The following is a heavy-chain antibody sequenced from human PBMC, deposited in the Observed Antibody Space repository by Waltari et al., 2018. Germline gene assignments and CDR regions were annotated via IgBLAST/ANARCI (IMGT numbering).Heavy chain of an antibody. D-gene: IGHD6-19*01. V-gene: IGHV4-4*02. Sequence: QVQLQESGPGLVKPSGTLSLTYTVSGGSISRTNWWTLVRQPPGKGLEWIGEINHSGSASYSPSLKKRITRSVDKSKNRFSVKLSSVTAADTAVYYCTRRPIRSSGGGIDYWGQGTLVTVSS. CDR1: GGSISRTNW. CDR3: TRRPIRSSGGGIDY. CDR2: INHSGSA. J-gene: IGHJ4*02.